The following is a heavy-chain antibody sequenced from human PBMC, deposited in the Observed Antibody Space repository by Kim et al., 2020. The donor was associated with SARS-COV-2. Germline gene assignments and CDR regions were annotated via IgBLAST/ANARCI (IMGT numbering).Heavy chain of an antibody. CDR1: GFTFSSYG. V-gene: IGHV3-33*01. CDR2: IWYDGSNK. CDR3: ARDGGYSGFGYFQH. D-gene: IGHD5-12*01. J-gene: IGHJ1*01. Sequence: GGSLRLSCAASGFTFSSYGMHWVRQAPGKGLEWVAVIWYDGSNKYYADSVKGRFTISRDNSKNTLYLQMNSLRAEDTAVYYCARDGGYSGFGYFQHLGQGTLVTVSS.